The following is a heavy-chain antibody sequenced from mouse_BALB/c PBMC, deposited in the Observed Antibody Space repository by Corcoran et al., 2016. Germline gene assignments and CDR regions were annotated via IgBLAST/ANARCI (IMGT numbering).Heavy chain of an antibody. J-gene: IGHJ4*01. CDR2: INTYTGEP. Sequence: QIQLVQYGPELKTPGETVQISCKASGYTLTNYGMNWVKQAPGKGLKWMGWINTYTGEPTYADDFKGRFAFSLESSASTAYLQINNLKNEDMSTYFCAREPYALDYWGQGTSVTVSS. CDR1: GYTLTNYG. CDR3: AREPYALDY. V-gene: IGHV9-1*02.